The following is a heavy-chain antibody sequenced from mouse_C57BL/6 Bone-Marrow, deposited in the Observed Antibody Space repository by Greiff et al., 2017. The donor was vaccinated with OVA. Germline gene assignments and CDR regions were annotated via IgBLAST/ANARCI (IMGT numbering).Heavy chain of an antibody. D-gene: IGHD1-1*01. J-gene: IGHJ3*01. Sequence: DVKLVESGGGLVQSGRSLRLSCATSGFTFSDFYMEWVRQAPGKGLEWIAASRNKANDYTTEYSASVKGRFIVSRDTSQSILYLQMNALRAEDTAIYYCARDARGLFAFAYWGQGTLVTVSA. CDR3: ARDARGLFAFAY. CDR1: GFTFSDFY. CDR2: SRNKANDYTT. V-gene: IGHV7-1*01.